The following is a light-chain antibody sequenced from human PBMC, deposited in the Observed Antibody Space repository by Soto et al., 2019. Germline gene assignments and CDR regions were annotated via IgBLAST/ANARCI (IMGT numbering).Light chain of an antibody. CDR1: QSVSSTY. CDR2: GAS. V-gene: IGKV3-20*01. CDR3: QQYGSSSYT. J-gene: IGKJ2*01. Sequence: EIVLTQSPGTLSLSPGERATLSCRASQSVSSTYLAWYQQNPGQAPRLFIYGASSRATGIPDRFSGSGSGTDFTLTISRLEPEDFAVYFCQQYGSSSYTFGQGTKLEIK.